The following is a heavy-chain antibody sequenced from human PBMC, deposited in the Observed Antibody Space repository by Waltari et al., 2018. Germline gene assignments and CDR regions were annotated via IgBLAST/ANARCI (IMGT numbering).Heavy chain of an antibody. J-gene: IGHJ6*02. V-gene: IGHV3-53*01. Sequence: EVQLVESGGGLIQPGGSLRLSCAASGFTVSSNYMSWVRQAPGKGLEWVSVIYSGGSTYYADSVKGRFTISRDNSKNTLYLQMNSLRAEDTAVYYCARYCSGGSCYSRVDGMDVWGQGTTVTVSS. CDR3: ARYCSGGSCYSRVDGMDV. D-gene: IGHD2-15*01. CDR1: GFTVSSNY. CDR2: IYSGGST.